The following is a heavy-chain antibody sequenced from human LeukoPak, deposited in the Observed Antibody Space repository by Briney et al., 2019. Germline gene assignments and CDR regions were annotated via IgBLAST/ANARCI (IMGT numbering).Heavy chain of an antibody. CDR1: GFTFSSYA. V-gene: IGHV3-30*04. CDR2: ISYDRSNK. D-gene: IGHD2-15*01. Sequence: GGSLRLSCAASGFTFSSYAMHWVRQAPGKGLEWVAVISYDRSNKYYADSVKGRFTISRDKSKNTLSLQMNSLRAEDTAVYYCAQQVGYCSSGSCYFTYWGQGTLVTVSS. J-gene: IGHJ1*01. CDR3: AQQVGYCSSGSCYFTY.